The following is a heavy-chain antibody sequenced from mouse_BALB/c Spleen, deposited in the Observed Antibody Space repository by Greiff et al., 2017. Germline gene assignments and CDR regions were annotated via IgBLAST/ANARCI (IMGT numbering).Heavy chain of an antibody. CDR1: GFAFSSYD. CDR2: ISSGGGST. Sequence: EVQRVESGGGLVKPGGSLKLSCAASGFAFSSYDMSWVRQTPEKRLEWVAYISSGGGSTYYPDTVKGRFTISRDNAKNTLYLQMSSLKSEDTAMYYCASLGPMDYWGQGTSVTVSS. D-gene: IGHD3-1*01. V-gene: IGHV5-12-1*01. J-gene: IGHJ4*01. CDR3: ASLGPMDY.